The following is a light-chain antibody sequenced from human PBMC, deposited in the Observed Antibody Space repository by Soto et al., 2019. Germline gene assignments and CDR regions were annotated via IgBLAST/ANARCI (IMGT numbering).Light chain of an antibody. CDR3: QQRSKGRT. Sequence: EIVMTQSPATLSVSPGERATLSCRASQSVSSNLAWFQQKPGQAPRLLIYDASKRATGIPARFRGGGFGTDYTLTISSLEPEDFAVYYCQQRSKGRTFGQGTKVDIK. CDR2: DAS. V-gene: IGKV3-11*01. J-gene: IGKJ1*01. CDR1: QSVSSN.